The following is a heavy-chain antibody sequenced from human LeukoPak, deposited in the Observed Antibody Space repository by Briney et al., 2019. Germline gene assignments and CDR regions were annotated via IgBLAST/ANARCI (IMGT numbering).Heavy chain of an antibody. CDR3: ARDRDRYYGSGSPYYMDV. CDR1: GFTFSNYE. CDR2: ISSSGSII. Sequence: GGSLRLSCAASGFTFSNYEMNWVRQAPGKGLEWVSYISSSGSIIYYADSVKGRFTISRDNAKNSLYLQMNSLRAEDTAVYYCARDRDRYYGSGSPYYMDVWGKGTTVTISS. J-gene: IGHJ6*03. D-gene: IGHD3-10*01. V-gene: IGHV3-48*03.